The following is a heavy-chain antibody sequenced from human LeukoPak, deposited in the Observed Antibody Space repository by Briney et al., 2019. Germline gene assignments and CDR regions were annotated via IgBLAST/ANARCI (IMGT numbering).Heavy chain of an antibody. J-gene: IGHJ4*02. CDR1: GYTLTELS. CDR3: ATDLGGYSYGHNDY. Sequence: ASVKVSCKVSGYTLTELSMHWVRQAPGKGLEWMGGFDPEDGETIYAQKSPGRVTMTEDTSTDTAYMELSRQRSEDTAVYYCATDLGGYSYGHNDYWGQGTLVTVSS. D-gene: IGHD5-18*01. CDR2: FDPEDGET. V-gene: IGHV1-24*01.